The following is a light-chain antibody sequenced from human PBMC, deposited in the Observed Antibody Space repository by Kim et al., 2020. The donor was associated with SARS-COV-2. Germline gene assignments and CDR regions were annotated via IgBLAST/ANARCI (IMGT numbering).Light chain of an antibody. V-gene: IGKV3-20*01. CDR3: QQYGNSPIT. CDR1: QSVSSIY. J-gene: IGKJ5*01. Sequence: EIVLTQSPGTLSLSPGERATLSCRASQSVSSIYLAWYQQKPGRAPRLLIYGASSRATGIPDRFSGSGSGTDFTLTISRLEPEDFAVYYCQQYGNSPITFGQGTRLEIK. CDR2: GAS.